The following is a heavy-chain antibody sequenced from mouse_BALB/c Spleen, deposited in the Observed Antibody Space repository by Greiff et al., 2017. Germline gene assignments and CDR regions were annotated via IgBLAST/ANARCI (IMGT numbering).Heavy chain of an antibody. J-gene: IGHJ2*01. CDR1: GFTFSSYA. Sequence: DVKLVESGGGLVKPGGSLKLSCAASGFTFSSYAMSWVRQTPEKRLEWVASISSGGSTYYPDSVKGRFTISRDNARNILYLQMSSLRSEDTAMYYCARAYYGSPYFDYWGQGTTLTVSS. CDR3: ARAYYGSPYFDY. CDR2: ISSGGST. V-gene: IGHV5-6-5*01. D-gene: IGHD1-1*01.